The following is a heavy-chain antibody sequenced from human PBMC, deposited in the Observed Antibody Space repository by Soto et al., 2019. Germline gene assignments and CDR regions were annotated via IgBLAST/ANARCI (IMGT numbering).Heavy chain of an antibody. V-gene: IGHV4-59*01. Sequence: SETLSLTCTVSGGSISSYYWSWIRQPPGKGLEWIGYIYYSGSTNYNPSLKSRVTISVDTSKNQFSLKLSSVTAADTAVYYCASYYYDSSGYYWWFDPWGQGTLVTVSS. CDR2: IYYSGST. J-gene: IGHJ5*02. CDR1: GGSISSYY. CDR3: ASYYYDSSGYYWWFDP. D-gene: IGHD3-22*01.